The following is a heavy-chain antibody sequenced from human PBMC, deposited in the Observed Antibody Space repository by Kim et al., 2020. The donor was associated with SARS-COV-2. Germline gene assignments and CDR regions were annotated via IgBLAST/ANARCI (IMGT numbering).Heavy chain of an antibody. Sequence: SETLSLTCAVSGGSISRSTHYWAWIRQPPGKGLEWIGSIYYSCTTQYNPSLESRVTISVDASKNQFSLHLISLTAADTAVCYCARQPRYLVRGVRTLNY. CDR3: ARQPRYLVRGVRTLNY. D-gene: IGHD3-10*01. CDR2: IYYSCTT. V-gene: IGHV4-39*01. CDR1: GGSISRSTHY. J-gene: IGHJ4*01.